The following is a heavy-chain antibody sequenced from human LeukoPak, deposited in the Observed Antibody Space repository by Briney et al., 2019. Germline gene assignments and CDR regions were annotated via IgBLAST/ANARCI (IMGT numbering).Heavy chain of an antibody. CDR1: GGSISSSSYY. J-gene: IGHJ4*02. Sequence: SETLSLTCTVSGGSISSSSYYWGWIRQPPGKGLEWIGSIYYSGSTYYNPSLKSRVAISVDTSKNQFSLKLSSVTAADTAVYYCASGSYPLTLGYWGQGTLVTVSS. CDR3: ASGSYPLTLGY. D-gene: IGHD1-26*01. CDR2: IYYSGST. V-gene: IGHV4-39*07.